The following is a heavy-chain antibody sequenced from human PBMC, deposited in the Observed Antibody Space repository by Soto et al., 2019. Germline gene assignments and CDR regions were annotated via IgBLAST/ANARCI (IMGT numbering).Heavy chain of an antibody. V-gene: IGHV1-69*01. D-gene: IGHD5-18*01. Sequence: QVQLVQSGSEVKKPGSSVKVSCKASGGSFSINPISWVRQAPGQGLEWMAGIIPIFATVHYAQKFQGRVTITADESTSTAYMELTSLRSEDTAVYFCASGGRGYSSAPRYYFDYWGQGTLVTVSS. J-gene: IGHJ4*02. CDR1: GGSFSINP. CDR3: ASGGRGYSSAPRYYFDY. CDR2: IIPIFATV.